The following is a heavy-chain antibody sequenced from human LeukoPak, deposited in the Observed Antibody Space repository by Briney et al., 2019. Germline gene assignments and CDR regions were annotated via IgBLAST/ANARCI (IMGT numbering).Heavy chain of an antibody. CDR1: GFTFSSYA. V-gene: IGHV3-23*01. CDR3: AKDGSSSGWYASYFQH. D-gene: IGHD6-19*01. CDR2: ISGSGGST. J-gene: IGHJ1*01. Sequence: GGSLRLSCAASGFTFSSYAMSWVRQAPGRGLEWVSAISGSGGSTYYADSVKGRFTISRDNSKNTLYLQMNSPRAEDTAVYYCAKDGSSSGWYASYFQHWGQGTLVTVSS.